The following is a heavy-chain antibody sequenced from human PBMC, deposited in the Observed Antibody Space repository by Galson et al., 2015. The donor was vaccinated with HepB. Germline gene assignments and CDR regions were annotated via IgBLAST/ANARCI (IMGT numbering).Heavy chain of an antibody. CDR2: ISYDGSNK. CDR3: ARSPYICSSTSCYMSTVGDYYYMDV. CDR1: GFTFSSYA. J-gene: IGHJ6*03. D-gene: IGHD2-2*02. Sequence: SLRLSCAASGFTFSSYAMHWVRQAPGKGLEWVAVISYDGSNKYYADSMKGRFTISRDNSKNTLYLQMNSLRAEDTAVYYCARSPYICSSTSCYMSTVGDYYYMDVWGKGTTVTVSS. V-gene: IGHV3-30-3*01.